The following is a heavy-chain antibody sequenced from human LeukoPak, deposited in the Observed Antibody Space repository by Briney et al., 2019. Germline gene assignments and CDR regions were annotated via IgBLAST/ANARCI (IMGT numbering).Heavy chain of an antibody. V-gene: IGHV3-21*01. J-gene: IGHJ4*02. CDR3: ARGGSTTTMTTDFDY. CDR2: ISTSSSYI. CDR1: GFIFSSYA. D-gene: IGHD4-17*01. Sequence: GGSLRLSCAASGFIFSSYAMSWVRQAPGKGLEWVSCISTSSSYIYYADSVKGRFTISRDNAKNSLYLQMNSLRAEDTAVYYCARGGSTTTMTTDFDYWGQGTLVTVSS.